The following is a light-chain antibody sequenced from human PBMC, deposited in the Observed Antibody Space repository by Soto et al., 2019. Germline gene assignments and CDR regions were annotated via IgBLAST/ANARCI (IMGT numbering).Light chain of an antibody. V-gene: IGKV3-11*01. CDR1: PSVSNS. CDR3: QQRNRWPPVT. Sequence: ESVLTHSRSTLSLSPGERATRSCRASPSVSNSLAWYQHKPGQAPRLLIYDAFNRATGVPTRFSGSGSGTDFTLTISSLEPEDFAVYYCQQRNRWPPVTFGGGTK. J-gene: IGKJ4*01. CDR2: DAF.